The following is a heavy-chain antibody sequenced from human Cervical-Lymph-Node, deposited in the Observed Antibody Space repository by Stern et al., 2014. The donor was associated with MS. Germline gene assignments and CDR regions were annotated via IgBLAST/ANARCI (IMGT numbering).Heavy chain of an antibody. Sequence: VQLVESGGGVVQPGRSLRLSCAASGFTFSSYGMHWVRQTPGKGLEWVAVIWYDGSNKYYADSVKGRFTISRDNSENTLYLQMNSLRAEDTAMYYCARGDSGSPLEYWGQGTLVTVSS. CDR1: GFTFSSYG. V-gene: IGHV3-33*01. J-gene: IGHJ4*02. CDR3: ARGDSGSPLEY. CDR2: IWYDGSNK. D-gene: IGHD6-6*01.